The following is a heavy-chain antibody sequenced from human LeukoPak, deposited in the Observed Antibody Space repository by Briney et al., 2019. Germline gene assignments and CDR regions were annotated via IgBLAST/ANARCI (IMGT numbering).Heavy chain of an antibody. CDR1: GFTFNRYG. V-gene: IGHV3-30*03. CDR3: ARWNGDFLTGYYLDD. Sequence: GGSLRLSCAASGFTFNRYGMHWVRQAPGKGLGCVALISDDGRKKFYADSVQDRFTISRDDSKNTVYLQMSSLRAEDTAMYYCARWNGDFLTGYYLDDWGQGTLVTVSS. D-gene: IGHD3-9*01. J-gene: IGHJ4*02. CDR2: ISDDGRKK.